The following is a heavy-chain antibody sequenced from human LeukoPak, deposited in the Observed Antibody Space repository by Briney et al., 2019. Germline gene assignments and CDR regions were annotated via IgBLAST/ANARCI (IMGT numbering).Heavy chain of an antibody. V-gene: IGHV3-74*01. CDR1: GFTFSNSW. D-gene: IGHD2-2*01. J-gene: IGHJ6*02. Sequence: PGGSLRLSCAASGFTFSNSWMQWVRQVPGKGLVWVSRINTDGTRTSYADSVRGRFIISRDNAKNTLYLQMNSLRAEDTAVYYCARPQQGGTTRSHGLDVWGQGTTVTVSS. CDR2: INTDGTRT. CDR3: ARPQQGGTTRSHGLDV.